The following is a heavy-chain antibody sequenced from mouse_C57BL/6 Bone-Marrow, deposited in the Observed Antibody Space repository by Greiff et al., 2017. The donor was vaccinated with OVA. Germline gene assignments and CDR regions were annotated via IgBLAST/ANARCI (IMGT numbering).Heavy chain of an antibody. CDR3: ARHYYGSSSYYFDY. CDR2: ISSGGSYT. V-gene: IGHV5-6*01. CDR1: GFTFSSYG. Sequence: EVQRVESGGDLVKPGGSLKLSCAASGFTFSSYGMSWVRQTPDKRLEWVATISSGGSYTYYPDGVKGRFTISRDNAKNTLYLQMSSLKSEDTAMYYCARHYYGSSSYYFDYWGQGTTLTVSS. J-gene: IGHJ2*01. D-gene: IGHD1-1*01.